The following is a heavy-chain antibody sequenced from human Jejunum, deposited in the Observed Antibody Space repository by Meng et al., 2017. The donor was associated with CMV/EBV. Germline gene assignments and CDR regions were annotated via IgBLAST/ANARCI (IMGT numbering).Heavy chain of an antibody. CDR2: IYSGGST. V-gene: IGHV3-53*01. J-gene: IGHJ4*02. D-gene: IGHD3-10*01. CDR3: ARRDEGYGPFDY. CDR1: GFTVSSNC. Sequence: MQLGCAGGGLIQPGGSLRLACVGSGFTVSSNCMNWVRQAPGKGLEWVSVIYSGGSTYYADSVRGRFTISRDNSKNMLYLQMNSLRAEDTAVYYCARRDEGYGPFDYWGQGTLVTVSS.